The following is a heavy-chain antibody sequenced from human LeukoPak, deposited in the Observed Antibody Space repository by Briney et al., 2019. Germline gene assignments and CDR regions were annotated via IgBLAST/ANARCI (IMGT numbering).Heavy chain of an antibody. Sequence: ASVKVSCKASGYTFTSYGISWVRQAPGQGLEWMGWISAYNGNTNYAQKLQGRVTMTTDTSTSTAYMELRSLRSDDTAVYYCARGGPQKTYSSSWYLINWFDPWGQGTLVTVSS. CDR1: GYTFTSYG. CDR3: ARGGPQKTYSSSWYLINWFDP. J-gene: IGHJ5*02. V-gene: IGHV1-18*01. CDR2: ISAYNGNT. D-gene: IGHD6-13*01.